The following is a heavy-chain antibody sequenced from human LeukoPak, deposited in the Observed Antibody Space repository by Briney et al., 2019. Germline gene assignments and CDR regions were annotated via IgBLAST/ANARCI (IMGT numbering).Heavy chain of an antibody. V-gene: IGHV1-18*01. CDR2: ISGNNDNT. Sequence: ASVKVSCKTSGYTFTRYGVSWVRQAPGHGLEWMGWISGNNDNTNYAQRVQDRITMTTDTSTSTAYMELRSLRSDDTAVYYCARAPFCSSVSCYRTNNWLDPWGQGTLVTVSS. J-gene: IGHJ5*02. CDR1: GYTFTRYG. D-gene: IGHD2-2*01. CDR3: ARAPFCSSVSCYRTNNWLDP.